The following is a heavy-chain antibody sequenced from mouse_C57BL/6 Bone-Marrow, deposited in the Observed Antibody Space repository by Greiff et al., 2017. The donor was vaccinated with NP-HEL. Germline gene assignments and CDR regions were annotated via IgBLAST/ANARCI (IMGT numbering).Heavy chain of an antibody. V-gene: IGHV1-81*01. J-gene: IGHJ4*01. CDR1: GYTFTSYG. Sequence: QVQLQQSGAELARPGASVKLSCKASGYTFTSYGISWVKQRTGQGLEWIGEIYPRSGNTYYNEKFKGKATLTADKSSSTAYMELRSLTSEDSAVYFCARGMYDGYYLYAMDYWGQGTSVTVSS. CDR3: ARGMYDGYYLYAMDY. D-gene: IGHD2-3*01. CDR2: IYPRSGNT.